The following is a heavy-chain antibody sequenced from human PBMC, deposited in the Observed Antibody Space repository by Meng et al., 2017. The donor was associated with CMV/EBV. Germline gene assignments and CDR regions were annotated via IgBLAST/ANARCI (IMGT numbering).Heavy chain of an antibody. CDR3: ARETGRSYYYGMDV. D-gene: IGHD2-15*01. V-gene: IGHV1-2*02. CDR1: GYIFTGYY. CDR2: INPNSGGT. Sequence: SVKVSCKASGYIFTGYYMHWVRQAPGQGLEWMGWINPNSGGTNYAQKFQGRVTMTRDTSISTAYMELSRLRSDDTAVYYCARETGRSYYYGMDVWGQGTTVTVSS. J-gene: IGHJ6*02.